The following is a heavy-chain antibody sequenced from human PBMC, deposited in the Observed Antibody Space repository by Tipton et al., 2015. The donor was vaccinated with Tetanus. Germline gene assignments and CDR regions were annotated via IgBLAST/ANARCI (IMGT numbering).Heavy chain of an antibody. J-gene: IGHJ4*02. V-gene: IGHV3-NL1*01. CDR3: AKLKSRGDSSAIEH. Sequence: QLVQSGGGVVQPGRSLRLSCAASGFTFRRYGMHWFRQAPGKGLEWVSGVSASGNTNYADSVDGRFTISRNNAKNTMYLQMNSLRAEDTATYYCAKLKSRGDSSAIEHWGQGTLVTVSS. CDR1: GFTFRRYG. CDR2: VSASGNT. D-gene: IGHD2-21*02.